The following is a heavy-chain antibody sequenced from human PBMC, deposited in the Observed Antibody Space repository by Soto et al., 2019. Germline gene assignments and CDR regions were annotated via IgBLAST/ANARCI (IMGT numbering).Heavy chain of an antibody. Sequence: ASVKVSCKASGYTFTSYGISWVRQAPGQGLEWMGWISAYNGNTNYAQKLQGRVTMTTDTSTSTAYMELRSLRSDDTAVYYCARSATGNYYDFWSGYYTRFDPWGQGTLVTVSS. D-gene: IGHD3-3*01. V-gene: IGHV1-18*01. CDR1: GYTFTSYG. CDR2: ISAYNGNT. CDR3: ARSATGNYYDFWSGYYTRFDP. J-gene: IGHJ5*02.